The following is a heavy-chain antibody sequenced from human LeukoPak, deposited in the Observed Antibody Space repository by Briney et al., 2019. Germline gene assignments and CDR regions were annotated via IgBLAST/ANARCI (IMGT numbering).Heavy chain of an antibody. D-gene: IGHD3-16*01. J-gene: IGHJ4*02. V-gene: IGHV4-4*02. Sequence: SETLSLTCAISGGSISSSNWWSWVRQPPGKGLEWIGEIYHSGSTNYNPSLKSRVTISVDKSKNQFSLKLSSVTAADTAVYYCARNTRLRQHFDYWGQGTLVTVSS. CDR2: IYHSGST. CDR3: ARNTRLRQHFDY. CDR1: GGSISSSNW.